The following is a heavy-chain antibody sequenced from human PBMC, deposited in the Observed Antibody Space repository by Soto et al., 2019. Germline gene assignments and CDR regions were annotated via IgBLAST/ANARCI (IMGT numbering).Heavy chain of an antibody. CDR3: ARAGHDSSGYYYGGLDY. V-gene: IGHV3-33*01. J-gene: IGHJ4*02. Sequence: GGSLRLSCAASGFTFSRYGMHWVRQAPGKGLEWVAVIWTDGSYEYYADSVMGLFTISRDNSKNTLYLQMNSLRAEDTAVYYCARAGHDSSGYYYGGLDYWGPGTLVTVSS. CDR2: IWTDGSYE. CDR1: GFTFSRYG. D-gene: IGHD3-22*01.